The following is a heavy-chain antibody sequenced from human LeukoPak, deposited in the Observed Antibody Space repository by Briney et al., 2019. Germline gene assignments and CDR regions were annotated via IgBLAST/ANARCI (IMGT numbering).Heavy chain of an antibody. CDR3: ARDIVVVPAAITFDP. D-gene: IGHD2-2*02. Sequence: PSETLSLTCTVSGGSISSYYWSWIRQPAGKGLEWIGRIYTSGSTNYNPSLKSRVTMSVDTSKNQFSLKLSSVTAADTALYYCARDIVVVPAAITFDPWGQGTLVTVSS. CDR1: GGSISSYY. J-gene: IGHJ5*02. V-gene: IGHV4-4*07. CDR2: IYTSGST.